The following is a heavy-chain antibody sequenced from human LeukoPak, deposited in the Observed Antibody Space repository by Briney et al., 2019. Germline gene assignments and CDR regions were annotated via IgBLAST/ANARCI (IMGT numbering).Heavy chain of an antibody. CDR1: GFTFSSYW. CDR2: INQDGSEK. D-gene: IGHD1-26*01. J-gene: IGHJ4*02. CDR3: ARDSRKGELPNF. Sequence: GGSRRLSCAASGFTFSSYWMSWVRQAPGKGLEWVATINQDGSEKYYVDSVKGRFTISRDNAKNSLYLQMNSLRAEDTAVYYCARDSRKGELPNFWGQGTLVTVSS. V-gene: IGHV3-7*05.